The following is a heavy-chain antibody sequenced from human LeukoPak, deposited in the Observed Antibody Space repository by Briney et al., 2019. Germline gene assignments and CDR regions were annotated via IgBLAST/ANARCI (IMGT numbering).Heavy chain of an antibody. CDR3: AKSLGAMPG. CDR2: ISGSGGST. Sequence: GGSLRLSCSASGFTFSSYAVSWVRQAPGKGREWVSAISGSGGSTYYADSVKGRFTISRDNSKNTLYLQMNSLRAEDRAVYYCAKSLGAMPGWGQGTLVTVSS. V-gene: IGHV3-23*01. J-gene: IGHJ4*02. CDR1: GFTFSSYA. D-gene: IGHD2-2*01.